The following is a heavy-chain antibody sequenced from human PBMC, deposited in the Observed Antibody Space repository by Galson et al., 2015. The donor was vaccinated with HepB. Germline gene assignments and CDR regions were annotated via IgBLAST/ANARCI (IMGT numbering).Heavy chain of an antibody. J-gene: IGHJ4*02. D-gene: IGHD3-3*01. CDR3: AKDGQSVTIFGVVIPFFDW. CDR2: ISSSGGST. Sequence: SLRLSCAASGFTYSSYAMSWVRQAPGKGLEWVSGISSSGGSTFYADSVKGRLTISRDNSKNTLYLEMNSLRAEDTAVYYCAKDGQSVTIFGVVIPFFDWWGQGTQVTVSS. CDR1: GFTYSSYA. V-gene: IGHV3-23*01.